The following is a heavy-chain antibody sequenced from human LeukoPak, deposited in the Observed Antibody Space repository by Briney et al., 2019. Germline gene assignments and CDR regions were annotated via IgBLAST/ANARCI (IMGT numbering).Heavy chain of an antibody. Sequence: GGSLRLSCAASGFTVTNNDMNWVRQAPGKGLEWVSVITSGGSTYFADSVKGRFTVSRDNSKNTLSLQMNSLRVEDTAVYYCARDLISGPATHDSWGQGALVTASS. CDR3: ARDLISGPATHDS. CDR2: ITSGGST. D-gene: IGHD2-15*01. CDR1: GFTVTNND. J-gene: IGHJ4*02. V-gene: IGHV3-66*01.